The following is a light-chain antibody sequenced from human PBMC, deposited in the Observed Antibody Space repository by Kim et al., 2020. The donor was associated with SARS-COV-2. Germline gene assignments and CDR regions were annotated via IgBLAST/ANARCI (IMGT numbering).Light chain of an antibody. CDR1: SSDVGGYNY. CDR2: DVS. CDR3: SSYTSSSTWV. V-gene: IGLV2-14*01. J-gene: IGLJ3*02. Sequence: LTQPASLSGSPGQSITISCTRTSSDVGGYNYVSWYQQHPGKAPKLMIYDVSKRPSGVSNRFSGSKSGNTASLTISGLQAEEEADYYCSSYTSSSTWVFGGGTQLTVL.